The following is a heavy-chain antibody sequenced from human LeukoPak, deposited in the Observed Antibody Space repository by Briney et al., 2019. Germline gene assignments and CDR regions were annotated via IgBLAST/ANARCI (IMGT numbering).Heavy chain of an antibody. D-gene: IGHD6-13*01. V-gene: IGHV3-23*01. J-gene: IGHJ4*02. CDR3: ARGSSSWYPNNFDY. CDR2: ISGSGGST. CDR1: GFTFSSYA. Sequence: GGSLRLSCAASGFTFSSYAMSWVRQAPGKGLEWVSAISGSGGSTYYADSVKGRFTISRDNAKNSLYLQMNSLRAEDTAVYYCARGSSSWYPNNFDYWGQGTLVTVSS.